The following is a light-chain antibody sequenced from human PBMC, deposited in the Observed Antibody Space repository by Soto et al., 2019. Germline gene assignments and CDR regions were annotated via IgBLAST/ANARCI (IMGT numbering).Light chain of an antibody. CDR3: CSYAGNGAWV. J-gene: IGLJ3*02. CDR2: EVN. Sequence: QSALTQPASVSGSPGQSITISCTGTSSDIGAHNFVSWYQQHPGKAPKLIIFEVNRRPSGVSDRFSGSKSGNTASLTISGLQAEDEADFFCCSYAGNGAWVFGGGTKVTVL. V-gene: IGLV2-23*02. CDR1: SSDIGAHNF.